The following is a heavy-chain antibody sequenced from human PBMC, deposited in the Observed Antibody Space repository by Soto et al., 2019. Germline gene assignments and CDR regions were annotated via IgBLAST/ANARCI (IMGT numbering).Heavy chain of an antibody. V-gene: IGHV3-23*01. Sequence: GGSLRLSCAASGFTFSSYAMSWVRQAPGKGLEWVSAISGSGGSTYYADSVKGRFTISRDNSKNTLYLQMNSLRAEDTAVYYCARDGVRGVTGYYYYGMDVWGQGTTVTVSS. CDR3: ARDGVRGVTGYYYYGMDV. J-gene: IGHJ6*02. CDR2: ISGSGGST. CDR1: GFTFSSYA. D-gene: IGHD3-10*01.